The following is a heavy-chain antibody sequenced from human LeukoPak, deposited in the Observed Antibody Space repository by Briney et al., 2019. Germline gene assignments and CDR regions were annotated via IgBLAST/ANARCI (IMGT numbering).Heavy chain of an antibody. CDR1: GHTFTSYD. Sequence: ASVKVSCKASGHTFTSYDINWVRQAPGQGLEWMGWINPNSGGTNYAQKFQGRVTTTRDTSISTAYMELSRLRSDDTAVYYCARRAGYCSSTSCYRRPNYNWFDPWGQGTLVTVSS. D-gene: IGHD2-2*02. CDR2: INPNSGGT. J-gene: IGHJ5*02. CDR3: ARRAGYCSSTSCYRRPNYNWFDP. V-gene: IGHV1-2*02.